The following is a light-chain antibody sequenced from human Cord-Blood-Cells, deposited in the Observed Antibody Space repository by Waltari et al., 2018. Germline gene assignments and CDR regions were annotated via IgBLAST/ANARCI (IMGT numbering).Light chain of an antibody. V-gene: IGKV3-11*01. CDR2: DAS. CDR1: QSVSSY. CDR3: QQRSNWPLT. Sequence: SVLPPSPAPLSLSPGERATLSCRASQSVSSYLAWYQQKPGQAPRLLIYDASNRATGIPARFSGSGSGTDFTLTISSLEPEDFAVYYCQQRSNWPLTFGGGTKVEIK. J-gene: IGKJ4*01.